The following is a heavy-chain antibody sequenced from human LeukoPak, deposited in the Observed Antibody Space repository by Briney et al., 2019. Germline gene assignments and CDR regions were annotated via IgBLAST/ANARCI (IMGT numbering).Heavy chain of an antibody. CDR3: ARQRTYYGSPLDFDY. V-gene: IGHV4-39*01. CDR1: GGSISSSSYY. CDR2: IYYSGST. J-gene: IGHJ4*02. Sequence: SETLSLTCTVSGGSISSSSYYWGWIRQPPGKGLEWIGSIYYSGSTYYNPSLKSRVTISVDTSKNQFSLKLSSVTVADTAVYYCARQRTYYGSPLDFDYWGQGTLVTVSS. D-gene: IGHD3-10*01.